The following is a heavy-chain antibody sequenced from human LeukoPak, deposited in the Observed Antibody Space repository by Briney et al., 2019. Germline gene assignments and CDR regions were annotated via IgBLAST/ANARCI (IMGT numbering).Heavy chain of an antibody. CDR2: INPNSGGT. D-gene: IGHD2/OR15-2a*01. CDR3: ARDFYGTYDS. CDR1: GGTFSSYA. Sequence: ASVKVSCKASGGTFSSYAISWVRQAPGQGLEWMGWINPNSGGTNYAQKFRGRVTMTRDTSISTVYMELSGLTSDDTAVYYCARDFYGTYDSWGQGTLVTVSS. J-gene: IGHJ5*01. V-gene: IGHV1-2*02.